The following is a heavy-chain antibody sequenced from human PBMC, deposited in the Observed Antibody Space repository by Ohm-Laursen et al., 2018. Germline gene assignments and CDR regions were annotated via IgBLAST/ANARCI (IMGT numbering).Heavy chain of an antibody. J-gene: IGHJ4*02. CDR1: GFTFSSFY. V-gene: IGHV3-23*01. Sequence: SLRLSCAASGFTFSSFYLNWVRQTPGKGPEWVSVISGSGGSTNYGDSAKGRFTISRDNAKNTLYLEMNSLRAEDTAVYYCARGVYHGSGKYYFDYWGQGTLVTVSS. CDR3: ARGVYHGSGKYYFDY. D-gene: IGHD3-10*01. CDR2: ISGSGGST.